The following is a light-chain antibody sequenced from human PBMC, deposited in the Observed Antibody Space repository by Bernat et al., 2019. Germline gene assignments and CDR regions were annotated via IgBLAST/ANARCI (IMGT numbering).Light chain of an antibody. CDR3: QQYNFYSS. V-gene: IGKV1-5*03. J-gene: IGKJ4*01. CDR1: QAINSW. Sequence: DIQMTQSPSTLSASVGDRVTITCRASQAINSWLAWYQQKPGKAPKLLIYKASSLESGVPSRFSGSGSGTEFTLTISSLQPDDFATYYCQQYNFYSSFGGGTKVEI. CDR2: KAS.